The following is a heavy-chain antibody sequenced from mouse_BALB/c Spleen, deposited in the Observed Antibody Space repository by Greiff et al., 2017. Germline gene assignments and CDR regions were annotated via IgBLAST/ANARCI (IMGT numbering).Heavy chain of an antibody. D-gene: IGHD1-1*01. Sequence: EVKVIESGGGLVKLGGSLKLSCAASGFTFSSYYMSWVRQTPEKRLELVAAINSNGGSTYYPDTVKGRFTISRDNAKNTLYLQMSSLKSEDTALYYCARGGLRSWYFDVWGAGTTVTVSS. CDR1: GFTFSSYY. CDR3: ARGGLRSWYFDV. J-gene: IGHJ1*01. CDR2: INSNGGST. V-gene: IGHV5-6-2*01.